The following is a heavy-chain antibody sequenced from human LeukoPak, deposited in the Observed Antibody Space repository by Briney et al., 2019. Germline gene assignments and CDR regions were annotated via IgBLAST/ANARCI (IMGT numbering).Heavy chain of an antibody. CDR2: ISSYGGGI. V-gene: IGHV3-23*01. D-gene: IGHD6-13*01. CDR1: GFTFSSYA. J-gene: IGHJ6*02. CDR3: AKDSIAAPAAPLYYHYYYGMDV. Sequence: SGGSLRLSCAASGFTFSSYAMSWVRQAPGKGLEWVSAISSYGGGIYYADSVKGRFTISRDNSKNTLYLQMNSLRTEDTAVYYCAKDSIAAPAAPLYYHYYYGMDVWGQGTTVTVSS.